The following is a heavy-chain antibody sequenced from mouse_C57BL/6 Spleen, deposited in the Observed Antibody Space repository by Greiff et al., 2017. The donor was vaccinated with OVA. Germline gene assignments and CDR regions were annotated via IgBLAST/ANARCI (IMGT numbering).Heavy chain of an antibody. CDR3: TRSNYLYYFDY. D-gene: IGHD2-5*01. J-gene: IGHJ2*01. CDR1: GFTFSNYW. CDR2: IRLKSDNYAT. Sequence: EVKVEESGGGLVQPGGSMKLSCVASGFTFSNYWMNWVRQSPEKGLEWVAQIRLKSDNYATHYAESVKGRFTISSDDSKSSVYLQMNNLRAEDTGIYYCTRSNYLYYFDYWGQGTTLTVSS. V-gene: IGHV6-3*01.